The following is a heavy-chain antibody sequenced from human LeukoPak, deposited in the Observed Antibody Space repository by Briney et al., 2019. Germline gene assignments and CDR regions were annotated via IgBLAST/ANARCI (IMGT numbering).Heavy chain of an antibody. J-gene: IGHJ4*02. CDR2: ISGSGDST. CDR3: AKTLMTAVTEFDY. D-gene: IGHD4-17*01. V-gene: IGHV3-23*01. CDR1: GFTFSSCA. Sequence: GGSLRLSCAASGFTFSSCAMIWVRQAPGKGLEWVSAISGSGDSTYYAASVKGRFTISRDYSKNTVYLQMNSLRAEDTAVHYCAKTLMTAVTEFDYWGRGTLVTVSS.